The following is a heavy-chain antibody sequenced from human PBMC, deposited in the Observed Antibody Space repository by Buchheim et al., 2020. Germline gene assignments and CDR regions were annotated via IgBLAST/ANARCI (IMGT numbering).Heavy chain of an antibody. CDR3: ARDASVVPAAMRDYYYYGMDV. Sequence: EVQLVESGGGLVKPGGSLRLSCAASGFTFSSYSMNWVRQAPGKGLEWVSSISSSRSYIYYADSVKGRFTISRDNAKNSLYLQMNSLRAEDTAVYYCARDASVVPAAMRDYYYYGMDVWGQGTT. D-gene: IGHD2-2*01. CDR2: ISSSRSYI. V-gene: IGHV3-21*01. J-gene: IGHJ6*02. CDR1: GFTFSSYS.